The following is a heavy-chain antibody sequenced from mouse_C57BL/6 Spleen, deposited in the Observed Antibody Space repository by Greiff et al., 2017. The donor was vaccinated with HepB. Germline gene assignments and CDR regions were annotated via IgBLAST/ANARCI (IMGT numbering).Heavy chain of an antibody. CDR3: ARRYDGSSYVGLYYFDD. D-gene: IGHD1-1*01. V-gene: IGHV1-50*01. CDR1: GYTFTSYW. J-gene: IGHJ2*01. Sequence: QVQLQQPGAELVKPGASVKLSCKASGYTFTSYWMQWVKQRPGQGLEWIGEIDPSDSYTNYNQKFKGKATLTVDTSSSTAYMQLSSLTSEDSAVYYWARRYDGSSYVGLYYFDDWGKGTTLTVSS. CDR2: IDPSDSYT.